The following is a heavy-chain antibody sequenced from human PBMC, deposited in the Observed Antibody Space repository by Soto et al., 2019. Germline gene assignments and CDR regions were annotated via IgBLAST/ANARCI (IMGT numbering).Heavy chain of an antibody. Sequence: GGSLRLSCAASGFTFSSYWMHWVRQAPGKGLVWVSRINSDGSSTSYADSVKGRFTISRDNAKNTLYLQMNSLRAEDTAVYYCARDEIYGSYYYYGMDVWGQGTTVTVSS. CDR2: INSDGSST. D-gene: IGHD3-10*01. V-gene: IGHV3-74*01. CDR1: GFTFSSYW. J-gene: IGHJ6*02. CDR3: ARDEIYGSYYYYGMDV.